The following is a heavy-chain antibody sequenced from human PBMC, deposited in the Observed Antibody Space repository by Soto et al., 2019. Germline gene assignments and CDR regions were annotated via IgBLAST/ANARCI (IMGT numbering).Heavy chain of an antibody. Sequence: GGSLRLSCAASGFTFSSYAMSWVRQAPGKGLEWVSAISGSGGSTYYADSVKGRFNISRDNSKNTLYLQMNSLRAEDTAVYYCAKVIGRVAAAGSPYYYYGMDVWGQGTTVTVSS. CDR2: ISGSGGST. CDR1: GFTFSSYA. J-gene: IGHJ6*02. CDR3: AKVIGRVAAAGSPYYYYGMDV. V-gene: IGHV3-23*01. D-gene: IGHD6-13*01.